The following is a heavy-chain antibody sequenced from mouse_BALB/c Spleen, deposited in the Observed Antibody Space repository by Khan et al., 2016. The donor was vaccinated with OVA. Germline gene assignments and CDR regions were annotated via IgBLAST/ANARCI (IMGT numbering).Heavy chain of an antibody. CDR3: ARQPYYHYNILDY. D-gene: IGHD2-4*01. V-gene: IGHV2-6-1*01. CDR1: GFSLTNYG. Sequence: QVQLKESGPGLAAPSQSLSITCTISGFSLTNYGVHWVRQPPGKGLEWLVVIWSDGSTTYNSALKSRLTITKDKSQSQVFLKMNSLQTDDTAIYFGARQPYYHYNILDYWGQGTSVTVSS. J-gene: IGHJ4*01. CDR2: IWSDGST.